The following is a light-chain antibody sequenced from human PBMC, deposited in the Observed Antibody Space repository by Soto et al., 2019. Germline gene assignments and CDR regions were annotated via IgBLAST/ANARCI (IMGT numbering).Light chain of an antibody. CDR2: GAS. V-gene: IGKV3-20*01. J-gene: IGKJ1*01. CDR1: QSVRSSY. CDR3: QQYGSSPR. Sequence: EIVLTQSPGTLSLSPGERATLSCRASQSVRSSYLAWYQQKPGQAPRLLIYGASSRATGIPDRFSGSGSGTEFTLTISRLEPEDFALYYCQQYGSSPRFGQGNKVQIK.